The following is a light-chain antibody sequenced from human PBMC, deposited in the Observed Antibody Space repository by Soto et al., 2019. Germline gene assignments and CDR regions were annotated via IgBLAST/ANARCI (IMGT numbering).Light chain of an antibody. CDR1: QDISNY. Sequence: DIQMTQSPSSLSASVGDRVTITCQASQDISNYLNWYQQKPGKAPKLLIYDESNWETGVPSRFMGSGSGTDFTFTISSLQPEDIATYYCQQYDNLPRFTFGPGTKVDIK. CDR2: DES. CDR3: QQYDNLPRFT. J-gene: IGKJ3*01. V-gene: IGKV1-33*01.